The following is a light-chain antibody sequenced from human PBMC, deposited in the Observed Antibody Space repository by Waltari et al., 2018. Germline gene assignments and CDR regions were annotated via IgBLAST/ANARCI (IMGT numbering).Light chain of an antibody. V-gene: IGLV2-23*01. CDR3: CSYAVSSGVV. CDR1: SSDVGSFNL. Sequence: QSALTQPASVSGSPGQSITISCTGTSSDVGSFNLVSWYQQHPGKAPKLMIYEGDKRPSGVSNRFSGSKSGNTAALRISGLQAEDEADYYCCSYAVSSGVVFVGGTKLTVL. J-gene: IGLJ2*01. CDR2: EGD.